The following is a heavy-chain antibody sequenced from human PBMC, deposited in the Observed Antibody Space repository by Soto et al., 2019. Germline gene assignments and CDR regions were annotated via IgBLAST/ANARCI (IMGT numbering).Heavy chain of an antibody. CDR3: ARDNGDYFDY. D-gene: IGHD4-17*01. J-gene: IGHJ4*02. CDR1: GGSISSGGYS. CDR2: IYHSGST. Sequence: PSETLSLTCAVSGGSISSGGYSWSWIRQPPGKGLEWIGYIYHSGSTYYNPSLKSRITISIDRSKNQFSLKLSSVTAADTAVYYCARDNGDYFDYWGQGTLVTVSS. V-gene: IGHV4-30-2*01.